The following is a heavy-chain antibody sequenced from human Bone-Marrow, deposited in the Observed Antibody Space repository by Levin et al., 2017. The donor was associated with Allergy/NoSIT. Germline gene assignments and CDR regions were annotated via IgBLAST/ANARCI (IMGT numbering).Heavy chain of an antibody. CDR2: IVVGSGNT. CDR3: AADRIAAAGTPEYFQH. Sequence: ASVKVSCKASGFTFTSSAMQWVRQARGQRLEWIGWIVVGSGNTNYAQKFQERVTITRDMSTSTAYMELSSLRSEDTAVYYCAADRIAAAGTPEYFQHWGQGTLVTVSS. CDR1: GFTFTSSA. V-gene: IGHV1-58*02. D-gene: IGHD6-13*01. J-gene: IGHJ1*01.